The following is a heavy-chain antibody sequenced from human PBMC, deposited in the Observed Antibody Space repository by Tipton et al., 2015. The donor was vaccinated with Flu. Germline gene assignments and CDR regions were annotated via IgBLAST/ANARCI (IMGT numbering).Heavy chain of an antibody. CDR1: GYSFTTYW. Sequence: QLVQSGAEVKNPGESLKISCKASGYSFTTYWIGWVRQMPGKGLEWMGIIYPGDSDTRYSPYFQGQVTVSADKTISTAYLQWTSLKASDSAMYYCVRRDSLGWYYFDYWGQGTLVTVSS. CDR2: IYPGDSDT. D-gene: IGHD6-19*01. CDR3: VRRDSLGWYYFDY. J-gene: IGHJ4*02. V-gene: IGHV5-51*03.